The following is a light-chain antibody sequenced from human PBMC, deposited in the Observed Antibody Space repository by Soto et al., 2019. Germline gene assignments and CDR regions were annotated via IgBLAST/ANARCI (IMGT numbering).Light chain of an antibody. CDR2: AAS. J-gene: IGKJ2*01. CDR3: QQYYSYPYT. CDR1: QGISSY. V-gene: IGKV1-8*01. Sequence: AIRMTQSPSSFSACTGDRVTITCRASQGISSYLAWYQQKPGKAPKLLIYAASTLQSGVPSRLSGSGSGTDFTLTISCLQSEDFATYYCQQYYSYPYTFGQGTKLEIK.